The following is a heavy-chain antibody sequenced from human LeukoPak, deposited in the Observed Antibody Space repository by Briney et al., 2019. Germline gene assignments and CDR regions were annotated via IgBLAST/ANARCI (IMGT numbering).Heavy chain of an antibody. CDR3: ARGGRFPDS. Sequence: TASETLSLTCTVSGGSITNYYWSWIRQPAGKGLEWIGRIYASGSTNYNPSLKSRVTMSVDSSKNQFSLNLSSVTAADTAVYYRARGGRFPDSWGQGTLVTVSS. D-gene: IGHD3-10*01. CDR2: IYASGST. V-gene: IGHV4-4*07. CDR1: GGSITNYY. J-gene: IGHJ4*02.